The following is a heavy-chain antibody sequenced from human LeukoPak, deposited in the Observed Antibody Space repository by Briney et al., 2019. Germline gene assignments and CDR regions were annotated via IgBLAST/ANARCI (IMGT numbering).Heavy chain of an antibody. Sequence: GGSLRLSCKPSGLTFGDYPMGWVRQAPGKGQEWVAYIRSKTYGATAEYAASVKGRFTISRDDSKNIASLQMNSLKTEDTAVYYCTRGPPFDYWGQGTLVSVSS. J-gene: IGHJ4*02. CDR3: TRGPPFDY. V-gene: IGHV3-49*04. CDR2: IRSKTYGATA. CDR1: GLTFGDYP.